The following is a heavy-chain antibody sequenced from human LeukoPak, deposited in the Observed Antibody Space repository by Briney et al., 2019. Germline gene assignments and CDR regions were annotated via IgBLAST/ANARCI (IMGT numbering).Heavy chain of an antibody. D-gene: IGHD6-6*01. V-gene: IGHV4-4*07. CDR2: IYTSGST. J-gene: IGHJ3*02. CDR1: GGSISSYC. Sequence: PSETLSLTCTVSGGSISSYCWSWIRQPAGKGLEWIGRIYTSGSTNYNPSLKSRVTMSVDTSKNQFSLKLSSVTAADTAVYYCARDADSSSSNAFDIWGQGTMVTVSS. CDR3: ARDADSSSSNAFDI.